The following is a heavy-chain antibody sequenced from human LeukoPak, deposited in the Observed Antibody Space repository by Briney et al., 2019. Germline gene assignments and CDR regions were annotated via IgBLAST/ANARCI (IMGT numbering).Heavy chain of an antibody. V-gene: IGHV1-69*13. CDR2: IIPIFGTA. J-gene: IGHJ2*01. D-gene: IGHD2-15*01. CDR1: GGTFSSYA. CDR3: AIPSARVSISDIVVVVAAKVPRYFDL. Sequence: SVKVSCKASGGTFSSYATSWVRQAPGQGLEWMGGIIPIFGTANYAQKFQGRVTITADESTSTAYMELSSLRSEDTAVYYCAIPSARVSISDIVVVVAAKVPRYFDLWGRGTLVTVSS.